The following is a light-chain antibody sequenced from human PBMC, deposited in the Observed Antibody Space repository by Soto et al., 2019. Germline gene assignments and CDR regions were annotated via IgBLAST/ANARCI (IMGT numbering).Light chain of an antibody. CDR2: DAS. Sequence: DIGLTQSPTTLALSPGERATLSCRASQGVSTYLAWYQQKPGQAPRLFIYDASNRATGTPARFSASGSGTDFTLTISRLEPEDFAVYFCHHYASTFGQGTKVDIK. V-gene: IGKV3-11*01. J-gene: IGKJ1*01. CDR1: QGVSTY. CDR3: HHYAST.